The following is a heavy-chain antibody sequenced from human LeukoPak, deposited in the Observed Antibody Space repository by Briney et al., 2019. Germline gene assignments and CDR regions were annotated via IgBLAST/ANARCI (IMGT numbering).Heavy chain of an antibody. J-gene: IGHJ4*02. CDR1: GYSISNDYY. Sequence: SETLPLTCAVSGYSISNDYYRGWVRQPPGKGLEWIGNIYHSGSTYKNPSLKSRVTISVDTSKNQFSLKLSSVTAADTAVYYCARHRRSAYWIPVTTAFDYWGQGTLVTVSS. CDR2: IYHSGST. CDR3: ARHRRSAYWIPVTTAFDY. D-gene: IGHD2-8*02. V-gene: IGHV4-38-2*01.